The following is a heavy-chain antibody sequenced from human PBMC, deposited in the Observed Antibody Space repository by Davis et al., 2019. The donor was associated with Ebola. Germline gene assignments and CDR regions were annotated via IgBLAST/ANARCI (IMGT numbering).Heavy chain of an antibody. V-gene: IGHV1-69*13. CDR2: IIPIFGTA. CDR1: GGTFSSYA. Sequence: SVKVSCKASGGTFSSYAISWVRQAPGQGLEWMGGIIPIFGTANYAQKFQGRVTITADEPTSTAYMELSSLRSEDTAVYYCAREWFRESLFDYWGQGTLVTVSS. CDR3: AREWFRESLFDY. D-gene: IGHD3-10*01. J-gene: IGHJ4*02.